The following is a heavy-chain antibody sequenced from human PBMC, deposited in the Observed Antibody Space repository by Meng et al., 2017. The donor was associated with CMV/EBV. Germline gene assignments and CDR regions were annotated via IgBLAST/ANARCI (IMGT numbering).Heavy chain of an antibody. CDR3: AREEPRGGYFDY. V-gene: IGHV5-51*01. D-gene: IGHD1-14*01. Sequence: GESLKISCKGSGYIFTTYWIGWVRQMPGKGLEWMGIIYAGDSDTRYSPSFEGQVTISVDKSISTAYLQWSSLKASDTAMYCCAREEPRGGYFDYWGQGTLVTVSS. CDR2: IYAGDSDT. CDR1: GYIFTTYW. J-gene: IGHJ4*02.